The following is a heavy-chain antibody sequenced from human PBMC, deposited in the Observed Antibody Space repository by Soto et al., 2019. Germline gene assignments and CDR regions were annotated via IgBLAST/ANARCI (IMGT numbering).Heavy chain of an antibody. D-gene: IGHD1-26*01. J-gene: IGHJ6*02. CDR1: GYTFTGYY. CDR3: ARDYSRGYFFPKLLLLGYGMDV. V-gene: IGHV1-2*02. CDR2: INPNSGGT. Sequence: ASVKVSCKASGYTFTGYYMHWVRQAPGQGLEWMGWINPNSGGTNYAQKFQGRVTMTRDTPISTAYMELSRLRSDDTAVYYCARDYSRGYFFPKLLLLGYGMDVWGQGTTVTVSS.